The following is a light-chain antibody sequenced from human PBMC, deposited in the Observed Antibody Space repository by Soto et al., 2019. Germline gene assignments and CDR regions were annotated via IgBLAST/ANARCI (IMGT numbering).Light chain of an antibody. V-gene: IGKV3-20*01. CDR1: QSVSSSY. Sequence: EIVLTQSPGTLSLSPGERATLSCRASQSVSSSYLAWYQQKPGQAPRLLIHGASSRATGIPDRFSGSGSGTDFTLTISRLEPEDFAVYYCLQYGSSPLFTFGPGTKVDIK. CDR2: GAS. CDR3: LQYGSSPLFT. J-gene: IGKJ3*01.